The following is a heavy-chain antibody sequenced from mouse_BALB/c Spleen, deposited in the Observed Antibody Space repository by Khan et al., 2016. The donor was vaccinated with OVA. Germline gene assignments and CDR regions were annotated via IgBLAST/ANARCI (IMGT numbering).Heavy chain of an antibody. CDR1: GYSFTSYT. CDR2: INPSSGYT. V-gene: IGHV1-4*01. CDR3: ARKSTRASY. J-gene: IGHJ2*01. D-gene: IGHD3-1*01. Sequence: QVQLKESGAELVKPGASVKMSCKAPGYSFTSYTMHWVKQRPGQGLEWIGYINPSSGYTKYNQKFKDKATLPADKSSSTAYMQLSSLTSEDAAGDYCARKSTRASYWGQGTTRTVSS.